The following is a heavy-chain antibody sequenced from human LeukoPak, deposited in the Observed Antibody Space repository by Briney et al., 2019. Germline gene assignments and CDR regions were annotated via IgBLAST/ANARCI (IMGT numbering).Heavy chain of an antibody. D-gene: IGHD2-15*01. CDR3: ARVRGAATGIDY. CDR2: IYYSGST. V-gene: IGHV4-31*03. CDR1: GGSISSGGYY. Sequence: SQTLSLTCTVSGGSISSGGYYWIWHRQRPGKGLVWIGHIYYSGSTNYNPSLKSRVTISVDKSKTQFSLKLSSVTGADTAVYYCARVRGAATGIDYWAQGTLVTVSS. J-gene: IGHJ4*02.